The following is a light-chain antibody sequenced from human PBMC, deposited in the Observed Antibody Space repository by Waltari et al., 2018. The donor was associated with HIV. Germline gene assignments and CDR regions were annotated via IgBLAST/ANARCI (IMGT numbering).Light chain of an antibody. J-gene: IGKJ5*01. V-gene: IGKV3-20*01. CDR1: ESVTTSH. CDR2: RIS. Sequence: EIVLTQSPGTLSLSPGERGTPSCRASESVTTSHLAWYQQKPGQAPRLLIYRISNRATGIPDRFSGSGSGADFSLSISRLEPEDSAVYYCQQYGLSPITFGQGTRLEIK. CDR3: QQYGLSPIT.